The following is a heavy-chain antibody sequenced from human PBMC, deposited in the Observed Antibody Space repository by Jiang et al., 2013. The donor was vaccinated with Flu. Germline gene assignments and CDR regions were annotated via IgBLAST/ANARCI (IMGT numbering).Heavy chain of an antibody. J-gene: IGHJ3*02. D-gene: IGHD3-9*01. V-gene: IGHV1-46*01. CDR2: INPSGGST. Sequence: GAEVKKPGASVKVSCKASGYTFTSYYMHWVRQAPGQGLEWMGIINPSGGSTSYAQKFQGRVTMTRDTSTSTVYMELSSLRSEDTAVYYCARGVAILTGYYDAFDIWGQGTTVTVSS. CDR3: ARGVAILTGYYDAFDI. CDR1: GYTFTSYY.